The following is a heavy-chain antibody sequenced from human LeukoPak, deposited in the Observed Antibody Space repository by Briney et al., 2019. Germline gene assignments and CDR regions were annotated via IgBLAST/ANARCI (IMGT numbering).Heavy chain of an antibody. J-gene: IGHJ3*02. V-gene: IGHV3-23*01. CDR1: GFTFSSYA. D-gene: IGHD3-22*01. CDR3: AKEDYYDSSGYYYVYAFDI. CDR2: ISGSGGST. Sequence: GGSLRLSCAASGFTFSSYAMSWVCQAPGKGLEWVSAISGSGGSTYYADSVKGRFTISRDNSKNTLYLQMNSLRAEDTAVYYCAKEDYYDSSGYYYVYAFDIWGQGTMVTVSS.